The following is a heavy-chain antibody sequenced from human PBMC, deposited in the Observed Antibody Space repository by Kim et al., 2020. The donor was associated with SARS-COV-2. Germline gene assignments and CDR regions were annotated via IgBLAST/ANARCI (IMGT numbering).Heavy chain of an antibody. CDR1: GFTFRNNG. V-gene: IGHV3-33*05. D-gene: IGHD2-2*01. Sequence: GGSLRLSCAASGFTFRNNGMHWVRQAPGKGLEWVALISSDGSNNYYADSVRGRFTISRDNSKNTLDLQMNSLRVEDTAVYYCARVFPGYGTSWGYFVYWGQGALVTVS. CDR2: ISSDGSNN. J-gene: IGHJ4*02. CDR3: ARVFPGYGTSWGYFVY.